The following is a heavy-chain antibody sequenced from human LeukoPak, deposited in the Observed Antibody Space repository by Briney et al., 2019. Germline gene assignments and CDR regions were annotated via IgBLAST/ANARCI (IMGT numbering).Heavy chain of an antibody. D-gene: IGHD3-3*01. V-gene: IGHV3-74*01. CDR3: ARVDFTPDA. CDR2: ISRDGSST. Sequence: GGSLRLSCAASGFIFSNYWMYWVRQPPGKGLVWVSRISRDGSSTSYADSVKGRFTISRGNAKNTLYLQMSSLRAEDTAVYYCARVDFTPDAWGQGTLVTVSS. J-gene: IGHJ4*02. CDR1: GFIFSNYW.